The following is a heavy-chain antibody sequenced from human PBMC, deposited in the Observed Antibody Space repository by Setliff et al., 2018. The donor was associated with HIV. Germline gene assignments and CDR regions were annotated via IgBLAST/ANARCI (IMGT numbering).Heavy chain of an antibody. Sequence: PSETLSLTCTVSGASFIRSRYYWSWIRQPAGKGLEWIGHVYTTGSASYNPSLESRVTILEALSKNQFSLNLDSVTAADTAVYFCARALAGGSGWNYFDLWGPGTLVTVFS. CDR3: ARALAGGSGWNYFDL. CDR1: GASFIRSRYY. V-gene: IGHV4-61*09. D-gene: IGHD6-19*01. J-gene: IGHJ4*02. CDR2: VYTTGSA.